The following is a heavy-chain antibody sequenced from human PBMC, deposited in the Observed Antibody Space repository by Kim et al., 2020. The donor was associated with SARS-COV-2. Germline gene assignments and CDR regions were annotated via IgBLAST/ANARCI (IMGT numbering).Heavy chain of an antibody. CDR2: ISYDGSNK. J-gene: IGHJ6*02. CDR1: GFTFSSYG. Sequence: GGSLRLSCAASGFTFSSYGMHWVRQAPGKGLEWVAVISYDGSNKYYADSVKGRFTISRDNSKNTLYLQMNSLRAEDTAVYYCAKDPTPDGSGSYLYYGMDVWGQGTTVTVSS. CDR3: AKDPTPDGSGSYLYYGMDV. D-gene: IGHD3-10*01. V-gene: IGHV3-30*18.